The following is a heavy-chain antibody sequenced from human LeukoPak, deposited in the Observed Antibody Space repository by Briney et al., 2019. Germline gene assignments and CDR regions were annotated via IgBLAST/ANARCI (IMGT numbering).Heavy chain of an antibody. Sequence: GASVEVSCKASGYTFTSYYMHWVRQAPGQGLEWMGIINPSGGSTSYAQKFQGRVTMTRDTSTSTVYMELSSLRSEDTAVYYCARAAAAGDRLDYWGQGTLVTVSS. CDR2: INPSGGST. CDR1: GYTFTSYY. CDR3: ARAAAAGDRLDY. D-gene: IGHD6-13*01. V-gene: IGHV1-46*01. J-gene: IGHJ4*02.